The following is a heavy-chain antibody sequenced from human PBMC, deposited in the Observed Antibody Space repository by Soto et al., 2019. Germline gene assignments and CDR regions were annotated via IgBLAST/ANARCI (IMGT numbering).Heavy chain of an antibody. Sequence: GASVKVSCKASGYTFNRYYMHWVRQAPGQGLEWMGMINPSGTITSYAQKFQGRVTMTRDTSTSTLYMELSSLRSEDTAVYYCARGSFLEWSCMDVWGQGTTVTV. V-gene: IGHV1-46*02. CDR2: INPSGTIT. CDR1: GYTFNRYY. D-gene: IGHD3-3*01. J-gene: IGHJ6*02. CDR3: ARGSFLEWSCMDV.